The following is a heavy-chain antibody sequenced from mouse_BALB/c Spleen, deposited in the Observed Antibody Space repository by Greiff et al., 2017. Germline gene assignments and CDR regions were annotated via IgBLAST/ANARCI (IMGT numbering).Heavy chain of an antibody. CDR3: ARDEGDGGFAY. J-gene: IGHJ3*01. V-gene: IGHV5-4*02. D-gene: IGHD3-3*01. CDR2: ISDGGSYT. Sequence: EVHLVESGGGLVKPGGSLKLSCAASGFTFSDYYMYWVRQTPEKRLEWVATISDGGSYTYYPDSVKGRFTISRDNAKNNLYLQMSSLKSEDTAMYYCARDEGDGGFAYWGQGTLVTVSA. CDR1: GFTFSDYY.